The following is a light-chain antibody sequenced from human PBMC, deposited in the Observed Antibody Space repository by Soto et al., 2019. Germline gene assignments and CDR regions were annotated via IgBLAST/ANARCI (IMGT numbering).Light chain of an antibody. J-gene: IGKJ2*01. CDR2: GAS. CDR3: QQYNNWPYT. Sequence: EIVMTQSPATLSVSPGERATLSCRASQSVSSNLAWYQQKPGQAPRLLIYGASTRATGIPARFSGSGSGTEFTLTISSLQSEDFALYYGQQYNNWPYTFGQGTKLEIK. CDR1: QSVSSN. V-gene: IGKV3-15*01.